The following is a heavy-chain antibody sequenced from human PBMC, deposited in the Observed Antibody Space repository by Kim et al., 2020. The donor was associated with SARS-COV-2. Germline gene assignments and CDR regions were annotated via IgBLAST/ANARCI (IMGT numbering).Heavy chain of an antibody. Sequence: LKRRVTISVDTSKNQFSLKLSSVTAADTAVYYCARGKTYYYDSSGYCFDYWGQGTLVTVSS. CDR3: ARGKTYYYDSSGYCFDY. J-gene: IGHJ4*02. V-gene: IGHV4-34*01. D-gene: IGHD3-22*01.